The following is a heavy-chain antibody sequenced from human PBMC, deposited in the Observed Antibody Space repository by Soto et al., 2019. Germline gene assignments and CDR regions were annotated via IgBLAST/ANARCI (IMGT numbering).Heavy chain of an antibody. CDR1: GFTFRNYW. D-gene: IGHD2-2*01. Sequence: GGSLRLSCAASGFTFRNYWIGWVRQAPGKRLEWVATIKQDGSEKYYVDSVKGRFTISRDNAKNSLYVEMNSLRAEDTAVYYCARGYSVVPAAPPDHFDYWGQGTLVTVSS. V-gene: IGHV3-7*03. J-gene: IGHJ4*02. CDR3: ARGYSVVPAAPPDHFDY. CDR2: IKQDGSEK.